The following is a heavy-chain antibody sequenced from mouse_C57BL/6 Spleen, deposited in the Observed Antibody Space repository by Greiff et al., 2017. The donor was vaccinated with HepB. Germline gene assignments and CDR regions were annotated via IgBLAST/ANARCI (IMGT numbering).Heavy chain of an antibody. Sequence: QVQLQQSGAELVRPGTSVKVSCKASGYAFTNYLIEWVKQRPGQGLEWIGVINPGSGGTNYNEKFKGKATLTADKSSSTAYMQLSSLTSEDSAVYFYERRGDYPYAMDYWGQGTSVTVSS. J-gene: IGHJ4*01. CDR2: INPGSGGT. CDR3: ERRGDYPYAMDY. CDR1: GYAFTNYL. D-gene: IGHD2-4*01. V-gene: IGHV1-54*01.